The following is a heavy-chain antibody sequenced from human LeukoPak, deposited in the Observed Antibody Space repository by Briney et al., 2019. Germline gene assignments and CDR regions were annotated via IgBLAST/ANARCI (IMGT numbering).Heavy chain of an antibody. D-gene: IGHD6-19*01. CDR2: IKSDGSST. V-gene: IGHV3-74*01. Sequence: GALRLSCAASGFTFSSYRMHWVRQAPGRGLVWVSRIKSDGSSTSYADSVKGRFTISRDNAKNTLYLQMNSLRAEDTAVYYCARRSAVAGTLDYWGQGTPVTVSS. CDR3: ARRSAVAGTLDY. J-gene: IGHJ4*02. CDR1: GFTFSSYR.